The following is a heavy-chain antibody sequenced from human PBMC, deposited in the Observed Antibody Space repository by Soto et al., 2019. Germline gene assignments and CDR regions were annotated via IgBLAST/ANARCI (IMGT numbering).Heavy chain of an antibody. Sequence: PGGSLRLSCAASGFTFSSYWMSWVRQAPGKGLEWVANIKQDGSEKYYVDSVKGRFTISRDNAKNSLYLQMNSLRAEDTAVYYCARVRQWLVRANNWFDPWGQGTLVTVSS. CDR2: IKQDGSEK. CDR3: ARVRQWLVRANNWFDP. CDR1: GFTFSSYW. D-gene: IGHD6-19*01. J-gene: IGHJ5*02. V-gene: IGHV3-7*01.